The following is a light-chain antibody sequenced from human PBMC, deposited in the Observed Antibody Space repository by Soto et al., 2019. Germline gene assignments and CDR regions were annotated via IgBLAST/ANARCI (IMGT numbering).Light chain of an antibody. CDR3: TSYAGTYSFFYV. V-gene: IGLV2-8*01. CDR2: EVS. Sequence: QSVLTQPPSASGSPGQSVTISCTGTSSDVGAYNYVSWYQRLPGKAPKLIIYEVSKRPSGVPDRFSGSKSGNTASLTVSGLQAEDEADYYCTSYAGTYSFFYVFGTGTKVPVL. CDR1: SSDVGAYNY. J-gene: IGLJ1*01.